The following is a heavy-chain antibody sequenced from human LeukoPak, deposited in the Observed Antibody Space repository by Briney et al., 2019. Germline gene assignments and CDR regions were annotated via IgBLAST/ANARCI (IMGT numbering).Heavy chain of an antibody. V-gene: IGHV1-24*01. CDR3: ATGYDSSGYYYVPDAFDI. J-gene: IGHJ3*02. D-gene: IGHD3-22*01. CDR1: GYTLTELS. CDR2: FDPEDGET. Sequence: ASVKVSCKVSGYTLTELSMHWVRQAPGKGLEWMGGFDPEDGETIYAQKFQGRVTMTEDTSTDTAYMELSSLRSEDTAVYYCATGYDSSGYYYVPDAFDIWGQGTMVTVSS.